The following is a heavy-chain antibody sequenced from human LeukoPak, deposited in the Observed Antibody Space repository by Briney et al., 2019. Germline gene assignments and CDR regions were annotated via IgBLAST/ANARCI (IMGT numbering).Heavy chain of an antibody. Sequence: GGSLRLSCAASGFTFSNYAMSWVRQAPGKGLEWVSAISGNGGSTFYADSVKGRFTISRDNSKNTLYLQVNSLRAEDTAVYYCAKVWLLWFGDSTPGWGQGTLVTVSS. CDR2: ISGNGGST. D-gene: IGHD3-10*01. CDR1: GFTFSNYA. CDR3: AKVWLLWFGDSTPG. J-gene: IGHJ4*02. V-gene: IGHV3-23*01.